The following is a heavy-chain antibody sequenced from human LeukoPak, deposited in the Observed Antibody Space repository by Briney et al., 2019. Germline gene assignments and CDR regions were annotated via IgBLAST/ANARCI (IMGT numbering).Heavy chain of an antibody. CDR1: GFTFSSYA. CDR2: ISGSRNNT. Sequence: HSGGSLRLSCAASGFTFSSYAMAWVRQAPGKGLEWVSAISGSRNNTYYADSVKGRFTISRDNSKNSLYLQMNSLRAEDTAVYYCARDRGAYSGSYSYWGQGALVTVSS. CDR3: ARDRGAYSGSYSY. V-gene: IGHV3-23*01. J-gene: IGHJ4*02. D-gene: IGHD1-26*01.